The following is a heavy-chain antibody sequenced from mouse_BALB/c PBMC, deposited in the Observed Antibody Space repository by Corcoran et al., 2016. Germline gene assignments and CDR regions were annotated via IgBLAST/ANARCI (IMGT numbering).Heavy chain of an antibody. Sequence: EVQLQQSGPELVKPGASVKMSCKASGYTFTSYVMHWVKQKPGQGLEWIGYINPYNDGTKYNEKFKGKATLTSDKSSSTAYMELSSLTSEDSAVYYCARGGAARAIYFDYWGQGTTLTVSS. D-gene: IGHD3-1*01. CDR1: GYTFTSYV. V-gene: IGHV1S136*01. J-gene: IGHJ2*01. CDR3: ARGGAARAIYFDY. CDR2: INPYNDGT.